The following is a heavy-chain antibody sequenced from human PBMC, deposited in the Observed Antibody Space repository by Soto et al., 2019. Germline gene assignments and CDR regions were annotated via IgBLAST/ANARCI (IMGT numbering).Heavy chain of an antibody. CDR3: AKEARSSTSYFDY. CDR1: ASYD. J-gene: IGHJ4*02. CDR2: FSGSADST. V-gene: IGHV3-23*01. Sequence: PGGSLRLSCAASASYDMSWVRQAPGKGLEWVSGFSGSADSTYYADSVKGRFTISRDNSKNTLYLQMNSLRAEDTAVYYCAKEARSSTSYFDYWGQGTLVTVS. D-gene: IGHD2-2*01.